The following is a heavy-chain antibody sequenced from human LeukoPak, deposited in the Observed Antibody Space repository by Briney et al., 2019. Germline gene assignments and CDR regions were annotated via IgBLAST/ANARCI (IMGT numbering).Heavy chain of an antibody. J-gene: IGHJ4*02. CDR2: VYYSGTT. Sequence: SEALSLTCTVSGGSISSYYWSWIRQPPGKGLEWIGYVYYSGTTNYNPSLKSRVTISVDTSKNQFSLKLSSVTAADTAVYYCARGVYIAAAQYGYWGQGTLVTVSS. CDR1: GGSISSYY. CDR3: ARGVYIAAAQYGY. V-gene: IGHV4-59*01. D-gene: IGHD6-13*01.